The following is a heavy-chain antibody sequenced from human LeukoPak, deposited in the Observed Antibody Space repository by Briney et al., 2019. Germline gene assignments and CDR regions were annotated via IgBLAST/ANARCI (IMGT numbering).Heavy chain of an antibody. J-gene: IGHJ4*02. Sequence: PGGSLRLSCAASGFTFSSYSMNWVRQAPGKGLEWVSSISSSSSYMYYADSVKGRFTISRDNAKNSLYLQMNSLRAEDTAVYYCARDQAGGCSSTSCYPSPYRKLDYWGQGTLVTVSS. CDR1: GFTFSSYS. CDR2: ISSSSSYM. CDR3: ARDQAGGCSSTSCYPSPYRKLDY. V-gene: IGHV3-21*01. D-gene: IGHD2-2*01.